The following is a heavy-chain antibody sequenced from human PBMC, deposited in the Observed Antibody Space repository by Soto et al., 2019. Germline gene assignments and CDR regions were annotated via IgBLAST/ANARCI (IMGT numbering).Heavy chain of an antibody. V-gene: IGHV4-59*01. Sequence: SETLSLTCTVSGGSISTYYWSWIRQPPGKGLEWIGYIYYSGSTNHNPSLKSRVTMSVDTSKNQFSLKLSSVTAADTAVYYCVRGQWLELDVFDIWGQGTMVTVSS. CDR1: GGSISTYY. D-gene: IGHD6-19*01. CDR2: IYYSGST. J-gene: IGHJ3*02. CDR3: VRGQWLELDVFDI.